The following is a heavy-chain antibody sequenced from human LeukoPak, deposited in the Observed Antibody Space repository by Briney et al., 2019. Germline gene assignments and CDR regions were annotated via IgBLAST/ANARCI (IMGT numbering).Heavy chain of an antibody. CDR3: AKEYSRGMDV. CDR1: EFPFSSFG. V-gene: IGHV3-30*02. D-gene: IGHD2-15*01. Sequence: PGGSLRLSCAASEFPFSSFGMHWVRQAPGKGLEWITFIWYDGSNKYYADSVKGRFTISRDNSKNTLYLQMNSLRAEDTAVYYCAKEYSRGMDVWGQGTTVTVSS. CDR2: IWYDGSNK. J-gene: IGHJ6*02.